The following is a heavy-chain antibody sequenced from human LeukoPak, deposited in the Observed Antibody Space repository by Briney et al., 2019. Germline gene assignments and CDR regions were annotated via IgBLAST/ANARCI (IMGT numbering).Heavy chain of an antibody. CDR2: IYYSGST. J-gene: IGHJ4*02. CDR3: AKLDGAVYAIDY. CDR1: GGSISSYY. V-gene: IGHV4-59*01. Sequence: SETLSLTCTVSGGSISSYYWSWIRQPPGKGLEWIGYIYYSGSTNYNPSLKSRVTISVDTSKNQFSLKLSSVTAADTAVYYCAKLDGAVYAIDYWGQGTLVTVSS. D-gene: IGHD2-8*01.